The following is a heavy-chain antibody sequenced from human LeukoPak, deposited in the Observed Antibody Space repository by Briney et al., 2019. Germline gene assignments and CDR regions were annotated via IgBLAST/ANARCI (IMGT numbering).Heavy chain of an antibody. V-gene: IGHV6-1*01. CDR3: ARDPGTGDYFDY. J-gene: IGHJ4*02. CDR1: GDSVSSNSAG. Sequence: SQTLSLTCVISGDSVSSNSAGLNWIRQSPSRGLEWLGRTYYRSKWYNDYAVSLRSRITFNTDTSKNQFSLQLNSVTAEDTAVYYCARDPGTGDYFDYWGQGTLVTVSS. CDR2: TYYRSKWYN. D-gene: IGHD3-10*01.